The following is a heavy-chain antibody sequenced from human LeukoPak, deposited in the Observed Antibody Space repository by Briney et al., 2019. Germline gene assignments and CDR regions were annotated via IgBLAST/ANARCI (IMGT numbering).Heavy chain of an antibody. Sequence: GGSLRLSCTASGFSSGFSFSDFEVDWVRQAPGKGLEWVSYISTRGSYIYYADSVEGRFTIFRDNAKNSLYLQMTSLRAEDTAVYYCVPHYDSTNYYFDYWGRAPWSPSPQ. CDR3: VPHYDSTNYYFDY. CDR1: GFSSGFSFSDFE. V-gene: IGHV3-48*03. J-gene: IGHJ4*02. D-gene: IGHD3-22*01. CDR2: ISTRGSYI.